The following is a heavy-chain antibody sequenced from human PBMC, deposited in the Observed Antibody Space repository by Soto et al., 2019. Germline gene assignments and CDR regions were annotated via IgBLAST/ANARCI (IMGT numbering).Heavy chain of an antibody. CDR1: GGSISSYY. V-gene: IGHV4-59*08. J-gene: IGHJ4*02. CDR3: ARHTPAISISDH. CDR2: IYYNVNT. Sequence: ETLSLTCTVSGGSISSYYWSWIRQPPGKGLEWIGYIYYNVNTNYNPSLKSRVTISVDTSKNQFSLKLSSVTAADTAVYYCARHTPAISISDHWGQGTLVTVS. D-gene: IGHD2-15*01.